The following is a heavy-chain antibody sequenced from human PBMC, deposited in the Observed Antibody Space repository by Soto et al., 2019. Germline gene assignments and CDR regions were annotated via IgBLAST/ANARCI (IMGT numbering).Heavy chain of an antibody. CDR2: IKQDGSEK. D-gene: IGHD5-12*01. CDR3: ARVRHSGYSYHFDY. V-gene: IGHV3-7*01. J-gene: IGHJ4*02. CDR1: GFTFSSCW. Sequence: GGSLSLSCAASGFTFSSCWMSCVRQAPGKGREWVANIKQDGSEKYYVDSVKGRVTISRDNAKNSLYLQMNSLRAEDTAVYYCARVRHSGYSYHFDYWGQGTLVTVSS.